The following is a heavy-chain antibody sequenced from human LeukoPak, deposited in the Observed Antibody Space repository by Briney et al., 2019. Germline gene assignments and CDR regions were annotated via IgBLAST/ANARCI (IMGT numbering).Heavy chain of an antibody. Sequence: PSETLSLTCTVSGGSISSYYWSWIRQPPGKGLEWIGYIYYSGSTNYNPSLKSRVTISVDTSKNQFSLKLSSVTAADTAVYYCARALWFGEFYYGMDVWGQGTTVTVSS. CDR3: ARALWFGEFYYGMDV. J-gene: IGHJ6*02. CDR2: IYYSGST. CDR1: GGSISSYY. V-gene: IGHV4-59*01. D-gene: IGHD3-10*01.